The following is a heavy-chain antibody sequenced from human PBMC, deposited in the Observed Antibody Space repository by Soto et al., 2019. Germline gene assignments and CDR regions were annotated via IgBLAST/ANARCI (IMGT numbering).Heavy chain of an antibody. CDR1: GGTFSSYT. Sequence: QVQLVQSGAEVKKPGSSVKVSCKASGGTFSSYTISWVRQAPGQGLEWMGRIIPILGIANYAQKFQGRVMITADKSTSTAYMELSSLRSEDTAVYYCARDPSNGGWYNWFDPWGQGTLVTVSS. CDR3: ARDPSNGGWYNWFDP. D-gene: IGHD6-19*01. J-gene: IGHJ5*02. CDR2: IIPILGIA. V-gene: IGHV1-69*08.